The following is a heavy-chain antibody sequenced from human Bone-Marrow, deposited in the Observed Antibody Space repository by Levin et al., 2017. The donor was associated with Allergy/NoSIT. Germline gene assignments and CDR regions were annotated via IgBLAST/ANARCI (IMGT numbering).Heavy chain of an antibody. CDR2: ISYDGSNK. V-gene: IGHV3-30-3*01. Sequence: GGSLRLSCAASGFTFSSYAMHWVRQAPGKGLEWVAVISYDGSNKYYADSVKGRFTISRDNSKNTLYLQMNSLRAEDTAVYYCARVWGFWSGSSPDYWGQGTLVTVSS. CDR1: GFTFSSYA. CDR3: ARVWGFWSGSSPDY. J-gene: IGHJ4*02. D-gene: IGHD3-3*01.